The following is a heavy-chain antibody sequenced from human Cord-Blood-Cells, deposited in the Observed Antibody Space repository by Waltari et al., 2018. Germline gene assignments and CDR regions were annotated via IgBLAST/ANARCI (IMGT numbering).Heavy chain of an antibody. CDR1: GGAISSSGYY. V-gene: IGHV4-39*01. J-gene: IGHJ4*02. D-gene: IGHD1-26*01. CDR3: ARHFWGATTIDY. Sequence: QLQLQESGPGLVKPSETLSLTCTVSGGAISSSGYYWGWIRQPPGKGLEWIGSIYYSGSTYYTPSLKRGVTISVDTSKTQFSLKLSYVTAADTAVYYCARHFWGATTIDYWGQGTLVTVSS. CDR2: IYYSGST.